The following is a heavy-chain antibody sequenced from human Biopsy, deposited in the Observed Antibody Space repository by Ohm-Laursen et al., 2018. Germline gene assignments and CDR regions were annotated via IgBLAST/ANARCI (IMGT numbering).Heavy chain of an antibody. D-gene: IGHD6-13*01. V-gene: IGHV1-46*01. CDR3: ARNTCWYGDLYYFYY. CDR2: INLSGSTT. J-gene: IGHJ4*02. CDR1: GYTFTSYY. Sequence: SVSPSRQVSGYTFTSYYTHWARQAPGQGLEWMGMINLSGSTTSYPQIFQGRVTMTRNTSKSTVYMELSRLGSADPAVYFCARNTCWYGDLYYFYYWGQGTLVTVSS.